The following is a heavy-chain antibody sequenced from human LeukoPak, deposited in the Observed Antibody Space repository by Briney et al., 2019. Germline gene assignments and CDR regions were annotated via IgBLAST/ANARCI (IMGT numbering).Heavy chain of an antibody. D-gene: IGHD2-21*02. J-gene: IGHJ4*02. V-gene: IGHV3-23*01. Sequence: PGGSLRLSCAASGFTFSSYAMSWVRQAPGKGLGWVSAISGSGGSTYYADSVKGRFTISRDNSKNTLYLQMNSLRAEDTAVYYCAKDSEDYCGGDCYPYYFDYWGQGTLVTVSS. CDR2: ISGSGGST. CDR3: AKDSEDYCGGDCYPYYFDY. CDR1: GFTFSSYA.